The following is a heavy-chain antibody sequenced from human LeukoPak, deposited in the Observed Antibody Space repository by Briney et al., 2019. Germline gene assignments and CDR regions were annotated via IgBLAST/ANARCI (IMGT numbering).Heavy chain of an antibody. CDR2: IDWDDDK. D-gene: IGHD4-17*01. CDR1: GFSLSTSGMC. V-gene: IGHV2-70*11. J-gene: IGHJ4*02. Sequence: ESGPTLVNPTQTLTLTCTFSGFSLSTSGMCVSRIRQPPGKALEWLARIDWDDDKYYSTSLKTRLTISKDTSKNQVVLTMTNMDPVDTATYYCARSLYGDNDFDYWGQGTLVTVSS. CDR3: ARSLYGDNDFDY.